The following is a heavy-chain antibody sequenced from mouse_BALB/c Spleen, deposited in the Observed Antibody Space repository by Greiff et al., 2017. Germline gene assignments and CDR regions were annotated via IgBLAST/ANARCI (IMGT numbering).Heavy chain of an antibody. Sequence: VQLQQSGPGLVQPSQSLSITCTVSGFSLTSYGVHWVRQSPGKGLEWLGVIWSGGSTDYNAAFISRLSISKDNSKSQVFFKMNSLQANDTAIYYCARVVITTTGHAMDYWGQGTSVTVSS. CDR2: IWSGGST. V-gene: IGHV2-2*02. D-gene: IGHD2-4*01. CDR3: ARVVITTTGHAMDY. CDR1: GFSLTSYG. J-gene: IGHJ4*01.